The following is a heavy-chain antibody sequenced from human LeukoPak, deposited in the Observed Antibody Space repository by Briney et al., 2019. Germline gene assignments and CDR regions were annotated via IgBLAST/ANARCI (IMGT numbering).Heavy chain of an antibody. D-gene: IGHD5-12*01. CDR3: ARDYSGYDYEAFDI. J-gene: IGHJ3*02. V-gene: IGHV3-21*01. CDR2: ISSSSSYI. Sequence: GGSLRLSCAASGFTFSSYSMNWVRQAPGKGLEWVSSISSSSSYIYYADSVKGRFTISRDNAKNSLYLQMNSLRAEDTAVYYCARDYSGYDYEAFDIWGQGTMVTVSS. CDR1: GFTFSSYS.